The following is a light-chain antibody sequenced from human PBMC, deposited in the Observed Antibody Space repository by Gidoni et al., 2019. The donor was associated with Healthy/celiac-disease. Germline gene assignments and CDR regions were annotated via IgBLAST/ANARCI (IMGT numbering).Light chain of an antibody. CDR3: QQYYSYPWT. V-gene: IGKV1-8*01. CDR2: AAS. Sequence: AIRMTQSPSSLSASTGDRVTITCRASQGISSYLAWYQQKPGKAPKLLIYAASTLQSGVPSRFSGSGYETDFTLTISCLQSEDFATYYCQQYYSYPWTFGQGTKVEIK. CDR1: QGISSY. J-gene: IGKJ1*01.